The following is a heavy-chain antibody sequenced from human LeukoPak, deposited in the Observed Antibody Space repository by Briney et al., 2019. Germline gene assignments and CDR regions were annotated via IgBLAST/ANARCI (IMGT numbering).Heavy chain of an antibody. J-gene: IGHJ5*02. CDR1: GYTFTNYY. CDR2: ISAYNGYT. CDR3: AKGISHARLYYDILTGYSWFDP. D-gene: IGHD3-9*01. Sequence: ASVKVSCKASGYTFTNYYITWVRQAPGQGLEWMGWISAYNGYTNYAQKLQGRVTMTTDTSTSTAYMELSSLRSEDTAVYYCAKGISHARLYYDILTGYSWFDPWGQGTLVTVSS. V-gene: IGHV1-18*01.